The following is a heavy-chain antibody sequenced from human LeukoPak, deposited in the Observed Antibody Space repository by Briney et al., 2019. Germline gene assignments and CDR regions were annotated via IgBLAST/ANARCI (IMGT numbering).Heavy chain of an antibody. D-gene: IGHD6-13*01. Sequence: GGSLRLSCAASGFTFSSYAMSWVRQVPGKGLEWVSAISGSGGSTYYADSVKGRFTISRDNSKNTLYLQMNSLRAEDTAVYYCAKNIAAAGRGLPFDYWGQGTLVTVSS. J-gene: IGHJ4*02. CDR3: AKNIAAAGRGLPFDY. CDR1: GFTFSSYA. CDR2: ISGSGGST. V-gene: IGHV3-23*01.